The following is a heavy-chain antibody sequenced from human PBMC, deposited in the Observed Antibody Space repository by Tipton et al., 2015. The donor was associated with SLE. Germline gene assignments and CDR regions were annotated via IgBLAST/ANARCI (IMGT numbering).Heavy chain of an antibody. CDR3: ASASWNYGFFDY. J-gene: IGHJ4*02. CDR2: IQYDGSIK. CDR1: GFSFSTYD. V-gene: IGHV3-30*02. D-gene: IGHD1-7*01. Sequence: GSLRLSCAASGFSFSTYDMHWVRQAPGKGLEWVAFIQYDGSIKYYADSVKGRFSISRDNSKNTVYLHMNSLRADDTAIYYCASASWNYGFFDYWGQGTLVTVSS.